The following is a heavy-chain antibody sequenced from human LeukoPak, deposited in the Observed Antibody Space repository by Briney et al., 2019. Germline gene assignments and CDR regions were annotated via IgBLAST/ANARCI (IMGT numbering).Heavy chain of an antibody. J-gene: IGHJ6*03. Sequence: PGGSLRLSCVVSGFTFSNYAMHWVRQAPGKGLEYVSAISSNGGSTYYANSVKGRFTISRDNSKNTLYLQMNSLRAEDTAVYYCARERHYYYYMDVWGKGTTVTISS. V-gene: IGHV3-64*01. D-gene: IGHD6-25*01. CDR2: ISSNGGST. CDR1: GFTFSNYA. CDR3: ARERHYYYYMDV.